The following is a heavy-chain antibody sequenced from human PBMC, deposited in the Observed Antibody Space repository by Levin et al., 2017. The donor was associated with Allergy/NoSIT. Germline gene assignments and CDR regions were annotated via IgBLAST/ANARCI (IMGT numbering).Heavy chain of an antibody. CDR3: ARVDSQYAFDI. J-gene: IGHJ3*02. Sequence: SVKVSCKASGGTFSSYTISWVRQAPGQGLEWMGRIIPILGIANYAQKFQGRVTITADKSTSTAYMELSSLRSEDTAVYYCARVDSQYAFDIWGQGTMVTVSS. CDR2: IIPILGIA. CDR1: GGTFSSYT. D-gene: IGHD2-21*01. V-gene: IGHV1-69*02.